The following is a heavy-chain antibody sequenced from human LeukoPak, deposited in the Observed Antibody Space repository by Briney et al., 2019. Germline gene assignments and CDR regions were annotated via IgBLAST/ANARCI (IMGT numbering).Heavy chain of an antibody. Sequence: GGSLRLSCAASGFTFSSYAMSWVRQAPGKGLEWVSGINTSGGNTYYADSVKGRFTISRDNSKNTLYLQMNSLRAEDTAVYYCARGRKGYYFDYWGQGTLVTVSS. CDR3: ARGRKGYYFDY. CDR1: GFTFSSYA. V-gene: IGHV3-23*01. CDR2: INTSGGNT. J-gene: IGHJ4*02.